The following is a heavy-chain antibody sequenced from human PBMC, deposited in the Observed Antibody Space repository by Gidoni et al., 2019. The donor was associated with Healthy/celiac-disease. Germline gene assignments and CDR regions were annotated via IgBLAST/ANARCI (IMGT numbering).Heavy chain of an antibody. CDR1: GFTFSTNS. CDR3: ARGVHAFDI. J-gene: IGHJ3*02. Sequence: EVQLVESGGYLAQPGGSLRLSCAASGFTFSTNSMHWVRQAPGKGLEWISYISSAGATIYYADSVKGRFTISRDNARNSLSLQLSSLRAEDTAVYYCARGVHAFDIWGQGTMVTVSS. V-gene: IGHV3-48*01. CDR2: ISSAGATI.